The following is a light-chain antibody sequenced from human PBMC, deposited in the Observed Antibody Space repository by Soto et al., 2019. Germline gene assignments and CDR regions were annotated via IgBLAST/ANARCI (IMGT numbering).Light chain of an antibody. V-gene: IGKV1-39*01. J-gene: IGKJ2*01. CDR3: QQSYTLPNT. CDR1: QNINHY. Sequence: DTQMTQSPSSLSASVGDRVTITCRASQNINHYLNWYQHQPGKAPKLLIYGASSLQGVVPSRFSGGGSGTDFTLTITNLQPDDFATYYCQQSYTLPNTFGQGTNLEIK. CDR2: GAS.